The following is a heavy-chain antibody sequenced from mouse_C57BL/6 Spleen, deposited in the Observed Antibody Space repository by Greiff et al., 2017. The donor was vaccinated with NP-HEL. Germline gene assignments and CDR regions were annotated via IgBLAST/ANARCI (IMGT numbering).Heavy chain of an antibody. D-gene: IGHD1-1*01. CDR3: TRSYYGSSYPAWFAY. CDR1: GFTFSSYA. CDR2: ISSGGDYI. V-gene: IGHV5-9-1*02. J-gene: IGHJ3*01. Sequence: EVHLVESGEGLVKPGGSLKLSCAASGFTFSSYAMSWVRQTPEKRLEWVAYISSGGDYIYYADTVKGRFTISRDNARNTLYLQMSSLKSEDTAMYYCTRSYYGSSYPAWFAYWGQGTLVTVSA.